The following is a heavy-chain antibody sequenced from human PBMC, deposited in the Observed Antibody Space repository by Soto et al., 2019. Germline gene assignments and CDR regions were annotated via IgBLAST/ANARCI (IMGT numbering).Heavy chain of an antibody. CDR3: VRDGTKTLRDWFDP. D-gene: IGHD1-1*01. CDR2: IYATGTT. Sequence: KPSDTLSLTCTVSCASISGFYWSWIRRSAGKGLEWIGRIYATGTTDYNPSLKSRVMMSVETSKKQFSLKLRSVTAADTAVYYCVRDGTKTLRDWFDPWGQGISVTVSS. V-gene: IGHV4-4*07. CDR1: CASISGFY. J-gene: IGHJ5*02.